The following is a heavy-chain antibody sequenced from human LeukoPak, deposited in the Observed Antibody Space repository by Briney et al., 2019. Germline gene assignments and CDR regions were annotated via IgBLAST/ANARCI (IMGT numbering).Heavy chain of an antibody. V-gene: IGHV3-23*01. CDR2: IGGSDGNT. Sequence: GGSLRLSCAASGFTFDDYGMSWVRQAPGKGLEWVSAIGGSDGNTYYADSVKGRFTISRDNSKNSLYLQINSLRADDTAVYYCAKVQYSDYDMNFDSWGQGTPVTVSS. J-gene: IGHJ4*02. D-gene: IGHD5-12*01. CDR3: AKVQYSDYDMNFDS. CDR1: GFTFDDYG.